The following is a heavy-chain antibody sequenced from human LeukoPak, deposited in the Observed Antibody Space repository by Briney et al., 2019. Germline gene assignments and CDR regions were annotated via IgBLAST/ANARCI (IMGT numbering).Heavy chain of an antibody. CDR1: GFTFSSYA. CDR2: IIVSGGIT. D-gene: IGHD3-3*01. J-gene: IGHJ4*02. Sequence: GGPLRLSCAASGFTFSSYAMNWVRQAPGKGLEWVSAIIVSGGITHSADSVKGRFTISRDNSKNTLYLQMNSLRAEDTALYYCAKGLRFLEWLSSFDYWGQGTLVTVSS. V-gene: IGHV3-23*01. CDR3: AKGLRFLEWLSSFDY.